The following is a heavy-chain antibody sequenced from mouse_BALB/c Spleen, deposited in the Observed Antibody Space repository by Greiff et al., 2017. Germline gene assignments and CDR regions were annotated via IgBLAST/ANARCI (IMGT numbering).Heavy chain of an antibody. V-gene: IGHV5-9-4*01. Sequence: EVKLVESGGGLVKPGGSLKLSCAASGFTFSSYAMSWVRQSPEKRLEWVAEISSGGSYTYYPDTVTGRFTISRDNAKNTLYLEMSSLRSEDTAMYYCARNWDVRGAWFAYWGQGTLVTVSA. D-gene: IGHD4-1*01. J-gene: IGHJ3*01. CDR3: ARNWDVRGAWFAY. CDR2: ISSGGSYT. CDR1: GFTFSSYA.